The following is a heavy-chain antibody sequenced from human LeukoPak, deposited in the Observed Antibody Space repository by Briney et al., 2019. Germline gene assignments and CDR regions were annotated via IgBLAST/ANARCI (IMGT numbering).Heavy chain of an antibody. CDR2: LYHSDSI. D-gene: IGHD6-13*01. CDR1: GYSISSGYY. V-gene: IGHV4-38-2*01. CDR3: ARQHDSYHYYYVDV. Sequence: PSETLSLTCAVSGYSISSGYYWIWIRQPPGKGLEWIGSLYHSDSIYYNPSLESRVTMSVDTSKNQFSLKLSFVTAADTAVYHCARQHDSYHYYYVDVWGKGTTVTVSS. J-gene: IGHJ6*03.